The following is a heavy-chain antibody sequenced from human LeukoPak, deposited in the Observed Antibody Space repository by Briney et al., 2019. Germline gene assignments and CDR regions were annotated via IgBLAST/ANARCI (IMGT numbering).Heavy chain of an antibody. CDR3: ARAHNYYDISGYYPRLLGSDY. CDR1: GYTFTSYG. CDR2: ISAFNGNT. V-gene: IGHV1-18*01. Sequence: ASVKVSCKASGYTFTSYGISWVRQAPGQGLEWMGWISAFNGNTNYAQKLQGRVTMTTDTSTSTAYMVLRSLRSDDTYVYYCARAHNYYDISGYYPRLLGSDYWGQGTLVTVSS. J-gene: IGHJ4*02. D-gene: IGHD3-22*01.